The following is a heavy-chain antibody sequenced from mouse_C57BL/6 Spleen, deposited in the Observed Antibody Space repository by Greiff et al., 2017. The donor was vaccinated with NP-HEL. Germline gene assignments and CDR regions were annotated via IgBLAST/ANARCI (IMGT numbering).Heavy chain of an antibody. CDR2: IWGGGST. D-gene: IGHD2-3*01. CDR3: AKRGYDGYYLAY. J-gene: IGHJ3*01. CDR1: GFSLTSYG. Sequence: QVHVKQSGPGLVAPSQSLSITCTVSGFSLTSYGVDWVRQPPGKGLEWLGVIWGGGSTNYNSALMSRLSISKDNSKSQVFLKMNRLQTDDTAMYYCAKRGYDGYYLAYWGQGTLVTVSA. V-gene: IGHV2-9*01.